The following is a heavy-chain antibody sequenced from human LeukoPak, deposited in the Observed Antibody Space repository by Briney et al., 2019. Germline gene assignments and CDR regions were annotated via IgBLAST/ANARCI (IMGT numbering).Heavy chain of an antibody. J-gene: IGHJ6*02. CDR2: ISSSSSYI. CDR3: ANDGDDYSNYGHYGMDV. D-gene: IGHD4-11*01. Sequence: GGSLRLSCAASGFTFSSYSMNWVRQAPGKGLEWVSSISSSSSYIYYADSVKGRFTISRDNAKNSLYLQMNSLRAEDTAVYYCANDGDDYSNYGHYGMDVWGQGTTVTVSS. V-gene: IGHV3-21*01. CDR1: GFTFSSYS.